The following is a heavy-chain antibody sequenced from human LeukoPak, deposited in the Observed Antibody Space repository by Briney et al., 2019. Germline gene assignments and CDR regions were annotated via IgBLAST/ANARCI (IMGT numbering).Heavy chain of an antibody. J-gene: IGHJ4*02. CDR2: ISGSGGST. CDR3: EKGGLYCSSATCWYYFDY. CDR1: GFTFTSYA. Sequence: GGSLRLSCAASGFTFTSYAMTWVRQAPGKGLQWVSAISGSGGSTYYADSVKGRFTISRDNSKNTLYLQVNSLRAEDTAVYYCEKGGLYCSSATCWYYFDYWGRGTLVTVSS. V-gene: IGHV3-23*01. D-gene: IGHD2-2*01.